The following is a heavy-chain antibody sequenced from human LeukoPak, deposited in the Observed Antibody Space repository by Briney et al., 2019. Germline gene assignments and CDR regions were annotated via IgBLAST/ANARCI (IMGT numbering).Heavy chain of an antibody. CDR1: GFTFSSYS. D-gene: IGHD3-16*01. Sequence: GGSLRLSCAASGFTFSSYSMNWVRQAPGKGLEWVSSISSSSSYIYYADSVKGRFTISRDNAKNSLYLQMSSLRAEDTAVYYCARKATPWYYYMDVWGKGTTVTVSS. CDR3: ARKATPWYYYMDV. J-gene: IGHJ6*03. CDR2: ISSSSSYI. V-gene: IGHV3-21*01.